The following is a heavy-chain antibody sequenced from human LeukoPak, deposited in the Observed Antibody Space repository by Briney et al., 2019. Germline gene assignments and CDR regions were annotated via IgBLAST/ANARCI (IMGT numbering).Heavy chain of an antibody. V-gene: IGHV3-23*01. CDR3: ARDDYGETFDY. D-gene: IGHD4-17*01. CDR2: ISADSATT. CDR1: GFNFGSYS. Sequence: PGGSLRLSCAASGFNFGSYSMTWVRQAPGKGLEWVSVISADSATTFYADSVKGRFTISRDNSKNTLFLQMNSLRAEDTAVYYCARDDYGETFDYWGQGTLVTVSS. J-gene: IGHJ4*02.